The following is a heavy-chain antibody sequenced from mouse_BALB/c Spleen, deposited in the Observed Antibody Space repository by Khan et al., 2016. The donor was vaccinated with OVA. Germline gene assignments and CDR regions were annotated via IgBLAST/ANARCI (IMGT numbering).Heavy chain of an antibody. CDR2: INPSTAYT. CDR3: ARRGLRWDFDY. CDR1: GYTFINYW. D-gene: IGHD1-1*01. V-gene: IGHV1-7*01. Sequence: QIQLVQSGAELAKPGASVKMSCKASGYTFINYWILWVKQRPGQGLEWIGYINPSTAYTAYNQNFKDKATLTADKSSSTAYMQLSSLTSEDSAVYYCARRGLRWDFDYWGQGTTLTVSS. J-gene: IGHJ2*01.